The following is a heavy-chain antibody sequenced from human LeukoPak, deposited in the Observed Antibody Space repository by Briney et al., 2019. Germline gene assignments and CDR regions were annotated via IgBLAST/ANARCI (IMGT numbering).Heavy chain of an antibody. Sequence: SVKVSCKASGGTFSSYAISWVRQAPGQGLEWMGRIIPIFGTANYAQKFQGRVTITTDESTSTAYMELSSLRSEDTAVYYCASLYGDYGENYFDYWDQGTLVTVSS. CDR3: ASLYGDYGENYFDY. CDR1: GGTFSSYA. J-gene: IGHJ4*02. CDR2: IIPIFGTA. V-gene: IGHV1-69*05. D-gene: IGHD4-17*01.